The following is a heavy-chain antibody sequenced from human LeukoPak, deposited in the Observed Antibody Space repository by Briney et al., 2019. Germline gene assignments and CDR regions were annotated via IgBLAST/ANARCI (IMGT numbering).Heavy chain of an antibody. D-gene: IGHD1-1*01. CDR1: GGSLSGYY. CDR2: INHSGST. Sequence: KASGTLSLTFDVYGGSLSGYYWRGIRQPPGKGLEWIGEINHSGSTNYNPSLKSRVTVSVDTSKSQLSLKMSSVTAADTAVYYCSITTGATLGSLDYWGQGTLVTVSS. CDR3: SITTGATLGSLDY. V-gene: IGHV4-34*01. J-gene: IGHJ4*02.